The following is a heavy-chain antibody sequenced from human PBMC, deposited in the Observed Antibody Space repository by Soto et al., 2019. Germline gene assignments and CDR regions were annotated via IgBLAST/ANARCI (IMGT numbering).Heavy chain of an antibody. Sequence: GGSLRLSCAASGFSFSSYGMHWVRQAPGKGLEWVAVIWYDGSNKYYADSVKGRFTISRDNSKNTLYLQMNSLRDEDTAVYYCARAPSHTVINYYYGMDVWGQGTTVTVSS. CDR1: GFSFSSYG. D-gene: IGHD4-4*01. J-gene: IGHJ6*02. V-gene: IGHV3-33*01. CDR3: ARAPSHTVINYYYGMDV. CDR2: IWYDGSNK.